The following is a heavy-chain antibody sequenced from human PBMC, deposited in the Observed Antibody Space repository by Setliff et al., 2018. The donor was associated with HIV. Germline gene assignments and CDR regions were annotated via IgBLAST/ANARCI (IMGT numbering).Heavy chain of an antibody. CDR1: GGSISSGGYY. D-gene: IGHD2-15*01. CDR3: ARGKDPGLYFDN. Sequence: NPSETLSLTCTVSGGSISSGGYYWSWIRQHPGKGLEWIGYIFYSGRINYNPSLKSRLTVSIDTSKNHLSLKVISVSVADTATYFCARGKDPGLYFDNWRQGTLVTVSS. CDR2: IFYSGRI. J-gene: IGHJ4*02. V-gene: IGHV4-31*03.